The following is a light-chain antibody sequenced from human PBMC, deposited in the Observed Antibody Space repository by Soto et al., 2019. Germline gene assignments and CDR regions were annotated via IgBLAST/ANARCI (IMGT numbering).Light chain of an antibody. Sequence: QSVLTQPPSVSAAPGQKVTISRSGSSSNIGNNYVSWYQQLPGTAPKLLIYDNNKRPSGIPDRFSGSKSGTSATLGITGLQTGDEADYYCGTWDSSLSAVVFGTGTKV. J-gene: IGLJ1*01. CDR1: SSNIGNNY. CDR2: DNN. CDR3: GTWDSSLSAVV. V-gene: IGLV1-51*01.